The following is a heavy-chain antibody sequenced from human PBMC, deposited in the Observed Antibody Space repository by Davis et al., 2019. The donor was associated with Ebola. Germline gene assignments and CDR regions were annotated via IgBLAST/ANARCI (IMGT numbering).Heavy chain of an antibody. J-gene: IGHJ6*02. Sequence: GESLKISCAASGFTFTSYAMHWVRQAPGQRLEWMGWINAGNGNTKYSQKFQGRVTITRDTSASTAYMELSSLRSEDTAVYYCARDRITIFGVVTISYGMDVWGQGTTVTVSS. V-gene: IGHV1-3*01. CDR1: GFTFTSYA. CDR2: INAGNGNT. D-gene: IGHD3-3*01. CDR3: ARDRITIFGVVTISYGMDV.